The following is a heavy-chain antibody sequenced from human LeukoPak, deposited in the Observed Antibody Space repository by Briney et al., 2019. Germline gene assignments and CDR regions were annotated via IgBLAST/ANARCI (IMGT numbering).Heavy chain of an antibody. CDR1: GASISSYY. CDR2: IYTTGST. J-gene: IGHJ4*02. CDR3: ARDGDPSGSYFDF. V-gene: IGHV4-4*07. D-gene: IGHD1-26*01. Sequence: PSETLSLTCTVSGASISSYYWSWIRQPAGRGLEWIGRIYTTGSTNYNPSLKSRVTMSVDTSKNQFSLRLSSMTPADTAVYYCARDGDPSGSYFDFWGQGTVVTVSS.